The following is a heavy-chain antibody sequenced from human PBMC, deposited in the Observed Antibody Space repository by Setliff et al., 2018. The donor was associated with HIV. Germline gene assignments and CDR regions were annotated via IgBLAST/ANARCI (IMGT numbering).Heavy chain of an antibody. Sequence: PSETQSLTCNVSGGSISSVNYYWNWVRQPAGKGLEWIGRIYASGSPTYNPSLKSRVTISVDTSKNHFSLRLNSVTAADTAVYFCARAPRYYRGWYIPEYFDNWGEGTLVTVSS. J-gene: IGHJ4*02. CDR1: GGSISSVNYY. CDR3: ARAPRYYRGWYIPEYFDN. V-gene: IGHV4-61*02. CDR2: IYASGSP. D-gene: IGHD6-19*01.